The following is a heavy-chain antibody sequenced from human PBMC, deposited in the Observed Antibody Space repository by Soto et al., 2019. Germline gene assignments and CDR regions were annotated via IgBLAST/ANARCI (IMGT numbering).Heavy chain of an antibody. V-gene: IGHV1-69*02. CDR2: IIPIIGII. D-gene: IGHD3-22*01. CDR1: GGTFSTYT. CDR3: AGVPVNYYNDNQAHPSP. Sequence: GSSVKVSCKASGGTFSTYTITWVRQAPGQGLEWMGRIIPIIGIINYAQKFQGRVTITADKFTGTAYMELTRLRSDDTAVYYCAGVPVNYYNDNQAHPSPRAQGTLVPVSS. J-gene: IGHJ5*02.